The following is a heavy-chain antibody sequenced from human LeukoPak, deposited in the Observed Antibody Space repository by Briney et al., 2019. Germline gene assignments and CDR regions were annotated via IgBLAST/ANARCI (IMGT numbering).Heavy chain of an antibody. V-gene: IGHV3-30-3*01. CDR2: ISYDGSNK. Sequence: GGSLRLSCAASGFTFSSYAMHWVRQAPGKGLEWVAVISYDGSNKYYADSVKGRFTISRDNSKNTLYLQMNSLRAEDTAVYYCARGGSSSWYLHRPFDYWGQGTLVTVSS. CDR3: ARGGSSSWYLHRPFDY. D-gene: IGHD6-13*01. CDR1: GFTFSSYA. J-gene: IGHJ4*02.